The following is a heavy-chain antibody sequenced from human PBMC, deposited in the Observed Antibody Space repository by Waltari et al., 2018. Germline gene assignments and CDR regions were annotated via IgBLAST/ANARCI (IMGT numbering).Heavy chain of an antibody. CDR3: ARDGLYGDYLFYGMDV. CDR1: GGPLRSSA. V-gene: IGHV1-69*15. D-gene: IGHD4-17*01. J-gene: IGHJ6*02. Sequence: QVQLVQSGAAVTKPGSSVKVSCHAYGGPLRSSAISWVRQAPGQGLEWMGRIIPIFCTANYAHKFQGRVTITADESKSTAYMELSSLRSEDTAVYYCARDGLYGDYLFYGMDVWGQGTTVTVSS. CDR2: IIPIFCTA.